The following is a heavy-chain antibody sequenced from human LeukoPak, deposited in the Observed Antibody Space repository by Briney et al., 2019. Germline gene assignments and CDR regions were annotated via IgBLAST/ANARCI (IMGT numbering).Heavy chain of an antibody. CDR2: INTQNGNA. V-gene: IGHV1-3*03. D-gene: IGHD6-19*01. CDR1: GYTFTSYY. J-gene: IGHJ4*02. CDR3: AKDSGSGWYEFR. Sequence: ASVKVSCKASGYTFTSYYMHWVRQAPGQGLEWMGWINTQNGNAYYSKEFQDRVTITRDTSASTAYMELSSLRSEDMAVYYCAKDSGSGWYEFRWGQGTLVTVSS.